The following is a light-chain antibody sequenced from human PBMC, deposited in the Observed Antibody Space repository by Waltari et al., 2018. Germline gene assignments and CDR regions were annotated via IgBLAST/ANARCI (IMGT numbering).Light chain of an antibody. V-gene: IGKV4-1*01. CDR1: HSVLFTSNHKNY. Sequence: DIMMTQSPDSLGVSLGERATINCNSSHSVLFTSNHKNYLAWYQQRPGPSPKVLIYWASTRESGVPDRFSGSGSGTDFTLTISSLQTEDVAVYYCQQYYSTPYTFGQGTKLEI. CDR2: WAS. CDR3: QQYYSTPYT. J-gene: IGKJ2*01.